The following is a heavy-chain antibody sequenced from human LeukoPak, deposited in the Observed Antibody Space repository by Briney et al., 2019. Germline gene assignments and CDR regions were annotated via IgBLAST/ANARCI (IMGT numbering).Heavy chain of an antibody. V-gene: IGHV4-4*08. CDR1: GGSIFSYY. CDR2: IYSNGIT. CDR3: ARRAYYDTSGYYPASGYFDL. Sequence: ASETLSLTCTVSGGSIFSYYFNWIRQPPGKGLEWIGYIYSNGITNYNPSLRSRGTISIAASKNQFSLRLRSVTAADTAIYDCARRAYYDTSGYYPASGYFDLWGRGTLVTVSS. D-gene: IGHD3-22*01. J-gene: IGHJ2*01.